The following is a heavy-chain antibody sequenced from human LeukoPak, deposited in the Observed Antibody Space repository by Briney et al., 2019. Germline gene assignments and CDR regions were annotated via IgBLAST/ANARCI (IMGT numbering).Heavy chain of an antibody. CDR1: GFTFGDYA. CDR3: AKDGTVINGPPAGGY. V-gene: IGHV3-23*01. J-gene: IGHJ4*02. CDR2: ISGSGGST. D-gene: IGHD4-11*01. Sequence: PGGSLRLSCTASGFTFGDYAMSWVRQAPGKGLEWVSAISGSGGSTYYADSVKGRFTISRDNSKNTLYLQMNSLRAEDTAVYYCAKDGTVINGPPAGGYWGQGTLVTVSS.